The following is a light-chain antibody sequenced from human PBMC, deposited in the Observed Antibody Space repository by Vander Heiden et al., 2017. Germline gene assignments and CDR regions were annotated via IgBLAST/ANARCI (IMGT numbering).Light chain of an antibody. CDR3: CSYAGSYTLV. V-gene: IGLV2-11*01. Sequence: QSALTQPRSVSGSPGQSVTISCTGTSSDVGGYNFVSWYQQHPGKAPKRMIYDVTKRPSGVPDRFSGSKSGNTASLTISGLQAEDEADYYCCSYAGSYTLVFGGGTNLIVL. CDR1: SSDVGGYNF. CDR2: DVT. J-gene: IGLJ3*02.